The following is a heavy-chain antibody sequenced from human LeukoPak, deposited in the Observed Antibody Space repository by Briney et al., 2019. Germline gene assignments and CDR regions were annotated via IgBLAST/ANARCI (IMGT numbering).Heavy chain of an antibody. Sequence: PGGSLRLSCAASGFTFSSYGVHWVRQAPGKGLEWVAAIAYDGSVKHYADSVKGRFTISRDNSRDTLYLQMNSLRIEDTAVYYCAVLTHYHGSRSPTLFDHWGQGTLVTVSS. D-gene: IGHD3-10*01. CDR3: AVLTHYHGSRSPTLFDH. CDR1: GFTFSSYG. CDR2: IAYDGSVK. V-gene: IGHV3-30*03. J-gene: IGHJ4*02.